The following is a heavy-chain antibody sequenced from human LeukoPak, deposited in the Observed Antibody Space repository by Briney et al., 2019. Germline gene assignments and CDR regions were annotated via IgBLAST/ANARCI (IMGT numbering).Heavy chain of an antibody. J-gene: IGHJ4*02. Sequence: GGSLRLSCAASGFTFTNAWMSWVRQTPGKRLEWIGRIRSKTDGGTTNYAAPVKGRFTISRDDSKNTLYLQMNSLKTEDTAVYYCTTDDYYDSSGCHPFSNCWGQGTLVTVSS. CDR2: IRSKTDGGTT. D-gene: IGHD3-22*01. V-gene: IGHV3-15*01. CDR3: TTDDYYDSSGCHPFSNC. CDR1: GFTFTNAW.